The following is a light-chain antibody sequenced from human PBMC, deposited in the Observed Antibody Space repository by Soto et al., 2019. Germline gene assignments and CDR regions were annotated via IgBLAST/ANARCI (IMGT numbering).Light chain of an antibody. CDR2: EAS. CDR1: QNILNW. CDR3: QHYNTYKT. V-gene: IGKV1-5*03. Sequence: IQMPQSPSTLSASVGDRVTIACRASQNILNWLAWYQQKPGKEPRLLIYEASTLENGVPYRFSGGGSGTEFTLTISMQPEDDSATYCHQHYNTYKTFGQGTKVDIK. J-gene: IGKJ1*01.